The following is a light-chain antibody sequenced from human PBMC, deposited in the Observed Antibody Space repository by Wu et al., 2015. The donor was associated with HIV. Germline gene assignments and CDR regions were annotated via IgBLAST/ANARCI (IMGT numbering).Light chain of an antibody. Sequence: IVLTQSPGTLSLSPGEGATLSCRASQSVTNTDLAWYQQKPGQAPRLLIYGASSRATGIPDRFSGSGSGTDFTLTISRLEPEDFAVYYCQQYGSSPMYTFGQGTKLEIK. CDR2: GAS. CDR1: QSVTNTD. V-gene: IGKV3-20*01. J-gene: IGKJ2*01. CDR3: QQYGSSPMYT.